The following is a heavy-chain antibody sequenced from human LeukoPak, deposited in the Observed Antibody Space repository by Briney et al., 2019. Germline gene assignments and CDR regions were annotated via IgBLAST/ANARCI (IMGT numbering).Heavy chain of an antibody. Sequence: PSETLSLTCAVYGGSFSGYYWSWIRQPPGKGLEWIGSIYYSGSTYYNPSLKSRVTISVDTSKNQFSLKLSSVTAADTAVYYCARLGSGWLWYWGQGTLVTVSS. D-gene: IGHD6-19*01. CDR2: IYYSGST. J-gene: IGHJ4*02. V-gene: IGHV4-34*01. CDR3: ARLGSGWLWY. CDR1: GGSFSGYY.